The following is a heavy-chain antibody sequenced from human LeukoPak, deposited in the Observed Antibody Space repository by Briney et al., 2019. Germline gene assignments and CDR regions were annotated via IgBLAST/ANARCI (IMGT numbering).Heavy chain of an antibody. D-gene: IGHD2-2*01. V-gene: IGHV4-59*01. CDR2: XXXSGST. CDR3: ARELGYCSSTSCLGNWFDP. J-gene: IGHJ5*02. Sequence: SETLSLTCTVSGGSISSYYWSWIRQPPGKGXXXXXXXXXSGSTNYNPSLKSRVTISVDTSKNQFSLKLSSVTAADTAVYNCARELGYCSSTSCLGNWFDPWGQGTLVTVSS. CDR1: GGSISSYY.